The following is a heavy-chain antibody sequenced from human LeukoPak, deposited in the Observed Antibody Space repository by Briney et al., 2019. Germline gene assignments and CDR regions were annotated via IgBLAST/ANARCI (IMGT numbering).Heavy chain of an antibody. V-gene: IGHV3-48*04. D-gene: IGHD3-10*01. CDR1: GFTFSSYT. J-gene: IGHJ4*02. CDR3: ARDRYYGLDY. CDR2: ISTSSSTI. Sequence: GGSLRLSCAASGFTFSSYTMNWVRQALGKGLEWISYISTSSSTIYYADSVKGRFTISRDHAKNSLYLQMNSLRVEDTAVYYCARDRYYGLDYWGQGTLVTVSS.